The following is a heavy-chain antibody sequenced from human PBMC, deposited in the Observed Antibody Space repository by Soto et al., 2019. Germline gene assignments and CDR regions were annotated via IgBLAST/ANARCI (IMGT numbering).Heavy chain of an antibody. D-gene: IGHD3-22*01. V-gene: IGHV3-33*01. CDR2: IWYDGSNK. CDR1: GFTFSSYG. CDR3: ARECVTTMLGYAFDI. J-gene: IGHJ3*02. Sequence: QVQLVESGGGVVQPGRSLRLSCAASGFTFSSYGMHWVRQAPGKGLEWVAVIWYDGSNKYYADSVKGRFTISRDNSKNQLYLRMNSLRAEDTAVYYCARECVTTMLGYAFDIWGQGTMVTVSS.